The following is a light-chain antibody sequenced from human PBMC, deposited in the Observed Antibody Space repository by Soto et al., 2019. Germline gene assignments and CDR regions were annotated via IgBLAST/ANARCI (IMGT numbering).Light chain of an antibody. J-gene: IGLJ1*01. Sequence: QSGLTQPASLSGSPGPSITISFNGTSSDICAYNFVSLYQHHPDKAPKLMIYEVADRPSGISNRFSGSKSATTASLTISGLQAEDEAEDFCTSYRSATTPPYVFGSGTKVTVL. V-gene: IGLV2-14*01. CDR2: EVA. CDR3: TSYRSATTPPYV. CDR1: SSDICAYNF.